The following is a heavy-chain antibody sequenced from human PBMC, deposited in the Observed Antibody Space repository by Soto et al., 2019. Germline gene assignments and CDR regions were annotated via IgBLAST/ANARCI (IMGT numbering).Heavy chain of an antibody. J-gene: IGHJ4*02. CDR3: ARPYCSGGSCYHFDY. D-gene: IGHD2-15*01. V-gene: IGHV3-21*01. CDR1: GFTFSSYS. Sequence: EVQLVESGGGLVKPGGSLRLSCAASGFTFSSYSMNWVRQAPGKGLEWVSSISSSSSYIYYADSVKGRFTISRDNAKNSLYLQMNSLRAEDTAVYYCARPYCSGGSCYHFDYWGQGTLVTVSS. CDR2: ISSSSSYI.